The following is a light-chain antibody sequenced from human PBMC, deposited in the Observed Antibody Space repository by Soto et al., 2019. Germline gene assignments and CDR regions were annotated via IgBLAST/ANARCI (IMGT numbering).Light chain of an antibody. V-gene: IGKV3-15*01. J-gene: IGKJ5*01. CDR2: GAS. CDR1: QSVTSH. CDR3: QQYAHWRT. Sequence: EVVMTQSPATLSVSPGERASLSCRASQSVTSHLAWYQQKPGQAPRLLIYGASTRATGVPARFSGSGSGTEFILTINSLQSEDFAVYYCQQYAHWRTFGQGTRLEIK.